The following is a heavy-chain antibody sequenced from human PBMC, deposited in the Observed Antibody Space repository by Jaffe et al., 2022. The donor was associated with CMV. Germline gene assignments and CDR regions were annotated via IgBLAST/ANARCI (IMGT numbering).Heavy chain of an antibody. V-gene: IGHV6-1*01. CDR2: TYYRSQWFS. Sequence: QVQLQQSGPGLVQPSQTLSLTCAISGDSVSSNTVVWNWIRQSPSRGLEWLGRTYYRSQWFSEYAVFVESRIVINADTSKNHFALQLKSVTPEDTAVYYCARGNYDSSGTRFDFWGQGTLVTVSS. D-gene: IGHD3-22*01. J-gene: IGHJ4*02. CDR1: GDSVSSNTVV. CDR3: ARGNYDSSGTRFDF.